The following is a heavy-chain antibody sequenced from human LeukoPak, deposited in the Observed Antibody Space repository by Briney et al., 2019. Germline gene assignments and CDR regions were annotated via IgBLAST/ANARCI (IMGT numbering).Heavy chain of an antibody. CDR1: GFTFSNYE. J-gene: IGHJ4*02. CDR2: IRSSGSII. Sequence: GGSLRLSCAASGFTFSNYEMNWVRQAPGKGLEWVSYIRSSGSIIYYADSVKGRFTIYRDNAKNSLYLQMNSLRAEDTAVYYCARERVIAGSYYFDSWGQGTLVTVSS. V-gene: IGHV3-48*03. CDR3: ARERVIAGSYYFDS. D-gene: IGHD6-13*01.